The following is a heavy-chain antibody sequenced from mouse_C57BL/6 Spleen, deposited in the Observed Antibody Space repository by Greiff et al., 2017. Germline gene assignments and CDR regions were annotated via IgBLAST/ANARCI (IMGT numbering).Heavy chain of an antibody. J-gene: IGHJ2*01. CDR3: ARRTTVVATDY. CDR1: GYTFTSYW. CDR2: IDPSDNYT. Sequence: VQLQQPGAELVKPGASVKLSCKASGYTFTSYWMQWVKQRPGQGLEWIGEIDPSDNYTNYNQKFKGKATLTVDPSSSTAYLQLSSLTSEDSAVYYCARRTTVVATDYWGQGTTLTVSS. V-gene: IGHV1-50*01. D-gene: IGHD1-1*01.